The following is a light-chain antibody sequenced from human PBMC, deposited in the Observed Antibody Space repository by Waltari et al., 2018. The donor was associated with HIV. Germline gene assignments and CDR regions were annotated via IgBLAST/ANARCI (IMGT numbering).Light chain of an antibody. Sequence: QSVLTQPPSASGTPGQRVTISCSGSSSNIGSHFVYWYQQLPGTAPKLLIYRNKQRPLGVPDRFSGSKSGTSASLAISGLRSEDEADYYCAAWDDSLSGHWVFGGGTKVTVL. CDR3: AAWDDSLSGHWV. CDR2: RNK. J-gene: IGLJ3*02. CDR1: SSNIGSHF. V-gene: IGLV1-47*01.